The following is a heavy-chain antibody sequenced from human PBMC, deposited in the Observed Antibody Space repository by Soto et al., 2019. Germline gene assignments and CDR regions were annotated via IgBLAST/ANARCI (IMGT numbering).Heavy chain of an antibody. CDR2: IYSGGST. CDR3: ARGGPSPWWSGYYYYYYMDV. D-gene: IGHD3-3*01. J-gene: IGHJ6*03. Sequence: GGSLRLSCAASGFTVSSNYMSWVRQAPGKGLEWVSVIYSGGSTYYADSVKGRFTISRDNSKNTLYLQMNSLRAEDTAVYYCARGGPSPWWSGYYYYYYMDVWGKGTTVTVSS. CDR1: GFTVSSNY. V-gene: IGHV3-66*01.